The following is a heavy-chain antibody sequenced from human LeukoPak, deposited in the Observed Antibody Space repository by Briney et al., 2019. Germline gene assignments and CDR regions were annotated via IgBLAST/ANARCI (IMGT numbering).Heavy chain of an antibody. Sequence: SETLSLTCAVYGGSFSGYYWSWIRQPPGKGLVWIGGINHSGSTNYNPSLKSRVTISGDTSKNKFSLKLSSVTAADTAVYYCARGRGYSGYDTTDYWGHGTLVTVSS. CDR3: ARGRGYSGYDTTDY. V-gene: IGHV4-34*01. CDR1: GGSFSGYY. D-gene: IGHD5-12*01. CDR2: INHSGST. J-gene: IGHJ4*01.